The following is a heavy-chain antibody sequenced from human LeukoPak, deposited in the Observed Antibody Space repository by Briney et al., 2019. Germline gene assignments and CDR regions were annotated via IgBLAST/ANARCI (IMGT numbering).Heavy chain of an antibody. CDR1: GGSISSSSYY. J-gene: IGHJ4*02. D-gene: IGHD3-10*01. CDR2: IYYSGST. Sequence: PSETLSLTCTVSGGSISSSSYYWGWIRQPPGKGLEWIGSIYYSGSTYYNPSLKSRVTISVDTSKNQFSLKLSSVTAADTAVYYCARDLRYYYGSGALDYWGQGTLVTVSS. V-gene: IGHV4-39*07. CDR3: ARDLRYYYGSGALDY.